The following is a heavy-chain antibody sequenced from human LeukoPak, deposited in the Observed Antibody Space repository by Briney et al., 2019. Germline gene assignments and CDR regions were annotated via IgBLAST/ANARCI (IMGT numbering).Heavy chain of an antibody. CDR1: GFTFSSYA. D-gene: IGHD2-2*01. V-gene: IGHV3-23*01. CDR3: AKGGVVVVPAASFYFDY. CDR2: ISGGGGST. J-gene: IGHJ4*02. Sequence: GGSLRLSCAASGFTFSSYAMSWVRQAPGKGLGWVSGISGGGGSTYYAESVKGRFTISRDNSKNTLYLQMTSLRADDTAVYYCAKGGVVVVPAASFYFDYWGQGTMVTVSS.